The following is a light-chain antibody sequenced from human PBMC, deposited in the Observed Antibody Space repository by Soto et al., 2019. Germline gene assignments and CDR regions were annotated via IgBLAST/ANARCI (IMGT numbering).Light chain of an antibody. CDR3: PKHNEG. Sequence: DIQMTQSPSSLSASVGDRVTITCRACQGISNFLAWFHQKPGKVPKLLIYVASTLQSGVPSQFSGSGSGTDFTLTISSLQTEDVATYYCPKHNEGVGPGTKVDIK. V-gene: IGKV1-27*01. CDR2: VAS. CDR1: QGISNF. J-gene: IGKJ3*01.